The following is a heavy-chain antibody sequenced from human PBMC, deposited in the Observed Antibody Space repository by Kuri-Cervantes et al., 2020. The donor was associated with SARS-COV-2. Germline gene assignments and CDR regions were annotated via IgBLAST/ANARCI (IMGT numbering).Heavy chain of an antibody. Sequence: SLKISCAASGFTFDDYAMHWVRQAPGKGLEWVSGISWNSGSIGYADSVKGRFTISRDNAKNSLYLQMNSLRAEDTALYYCAKGSTMVPLNYFDYWGQGTLVTVSS. CDR1: GFTFDDYA. J-gene: IGHJ4*02. CDR2: ISWNSGSI. CDR3: AKGSTMVPLNYFDY. D-gene: IGHD3-10*01. V-gene: IGHV3-9*01.